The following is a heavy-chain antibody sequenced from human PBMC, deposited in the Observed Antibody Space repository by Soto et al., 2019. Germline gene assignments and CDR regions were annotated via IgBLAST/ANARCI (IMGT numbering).Heavy chain of an antibody. V-gene: IGHV4-34*01. J-gene: IGHJ5*01. CDR1: GGSFSGHS. CDR3: STRAYDTNCYYRFDP. Sequence: PSETLSLTCAVYGGSFSGHSWTWIPQSPGKGLEWIGDINHSGRVNYSPSLKSRVTISLDTSKNQFSLTLSAVTAADTAMYYCSTRAYDTNCYYRFDPWGQGTPVTVSS. CDR2: INHSGRV. D-gene: IGHD3-22*01.